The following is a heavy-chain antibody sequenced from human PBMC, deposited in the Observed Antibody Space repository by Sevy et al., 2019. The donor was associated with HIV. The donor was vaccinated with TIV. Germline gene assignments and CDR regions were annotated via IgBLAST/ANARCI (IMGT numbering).Heavy chain of an antibody. D-gene: IGHD3-22*01. V-gene: IGHV1-24*01. Sequence: ASVKVSCKVSGYTLTKLDMHWVRQAPGKGLEGMGGFDPEDGDTFYAQKFQGRVTMTEDTSTDTAYMELSSLRSEDTAVSYCTTMEYYHNIIGSSSGDYWGQGTLVTVSS. CDR1: GYTLTKLD. J-gene: IGHJ4*02. CDR3: TTMEYYHNIIGSSSGDY. CDR2: FDPEDGDT.